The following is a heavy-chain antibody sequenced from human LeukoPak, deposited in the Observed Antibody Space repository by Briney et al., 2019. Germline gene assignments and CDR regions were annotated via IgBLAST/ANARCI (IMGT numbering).Heavy chain of an antibody. CDR3: ARDPRTVRI. CDR1: GFTFTDSY. Sequence: GSLRLSCAASGFTFTDSYMTWVRQAPGKGLEWPSYISGSGGDTNYADSVRGRFTISRDNAKNSLYLQMNSLRVEDTAVYYCARDPRTVRIWGQGTLVTVS. D-gene: IGHD1-1*01. J-gene: IGHJ4*02. CDR2: ISGSGGDT. V-gene: IGHV3-11*06.